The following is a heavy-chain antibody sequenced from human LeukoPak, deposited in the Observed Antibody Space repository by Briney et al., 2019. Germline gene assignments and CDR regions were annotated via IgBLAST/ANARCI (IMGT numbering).Heavy chain of an antibody. D-gene: IGHD5-18*01. J-gene: IGHJ4*02. Sequence: SETLSLTCTVSGGSISSYYWSWIGQPPGKGLEWIGYIYYSGSTNYSPSLKSRVTISVDTSKNQFSLKLSSVTAADTAVYYCARLRGYSYGPNYFDYWGQGTLVTVSS. CDR2: IYYSGST. CDR3: ARLRGYSYGPNYFDY. V-gene: IGHV4-59*08. CDR1: GGSISSYY.